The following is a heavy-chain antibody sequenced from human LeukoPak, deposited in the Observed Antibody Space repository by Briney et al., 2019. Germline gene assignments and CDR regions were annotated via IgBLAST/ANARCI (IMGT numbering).Heavy chain of an antibody. V-gene: IGHV1-18*01. J-gene: IGHJ4*02. CDR3: ARDGDSGPTYGGIFHY. Sequence: ASVKVSCKASGYTFTNYGVSWVRQAPGQGLEWMGWIGTYTGNTNYVKKFQGRVTMTRDTSTSTAYMELKSLRSDDTAVYYCARDGDSGPTYGGIFHYWGQGTLVTVSS. CDR2: IGTYTGNT. D-gene: IGHD3-16*01. CDR1: GYTFTNYG.